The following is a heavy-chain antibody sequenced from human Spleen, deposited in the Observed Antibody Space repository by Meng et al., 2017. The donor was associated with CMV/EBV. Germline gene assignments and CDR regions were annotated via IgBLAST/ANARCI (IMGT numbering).Heavy chain of an antibody. D-gene: IGHD1-26*01. V-gene: IGHV4-39*01. CDR3: ARQRDDSSYPRWVYY. CDR1: GGSISSSTYY. J-gene: IGHJ4*02. Sequence: GSLRLSCTVSGGSISSSTYYWGWIRQPPGKDLEWIGSIYYSGGTYYNPSLKSRVTISVDTSKNQFSLKLSSVTAADTAVYSCARQRDDSSYPRWVYYWGQGTLVTVSS. CDR2: IYYSGGT.